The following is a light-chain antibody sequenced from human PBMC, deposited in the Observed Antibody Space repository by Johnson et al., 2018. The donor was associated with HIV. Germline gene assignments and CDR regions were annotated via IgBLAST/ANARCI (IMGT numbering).Light chain of an antibody. Sequence: QPVLTQPPSVSAAPGQKVTVSCSGSSSNIENNFVSWYQQLPGTAPKLLIYEDNKRPSGIPDRFSGSKSGTSATLGITGLQTVDEADYYCGTWNSSLTSYVFGAGTKVTVL. CDR1: SSNIENNF. V-gene: IGLV1-51*02. CDR3: GTWNSSLTSYV. J-gene: IGLJ1*01. CDR2: EDN.